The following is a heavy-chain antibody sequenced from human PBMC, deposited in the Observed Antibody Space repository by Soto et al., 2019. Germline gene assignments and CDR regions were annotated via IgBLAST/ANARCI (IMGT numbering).Heavy chain of an antibody. D-gene: IGHD6-6*01. CDR1: GGTFSSYA. J-gene: IGHJ6*03. CDR3: ASGTYTSSSGGYCYYYMDV. CDR2: IVPMFGIP. Sequence: QVQLVQSGAEVKKPGSSVKVSCKASGGTFSSYAINWVRQAPGQGLEWMGRIVPMFGIPNFAPKFQGRVTMTADSPPTTAYMELSSLRSEDTAVYYCASGTYTSSSGGYCYYYMDVWGKGATVTVSS. V-gene: IGHV1-69*02.